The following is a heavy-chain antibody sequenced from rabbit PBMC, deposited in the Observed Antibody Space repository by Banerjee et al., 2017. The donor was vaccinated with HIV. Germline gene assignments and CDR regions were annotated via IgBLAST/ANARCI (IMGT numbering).Heavy chain of an antibody. V-gene: IGHV1S40*01. Sequence: QSLEESGGDLVKPGASLTLTCTASGFSFSNSYYMCWVRQAPGKGLEWIACIYAGSSGTTYYASWAKGRFTISKTSSTTVTLQMTSLTAADTATYFCARDDYTYAYAGYRTYYFNLWGPGTLVTVS. CDR3: ARDDYTYAYAGYRTYYFNL. CDR1: GFSFSNSYY. CDR2: IYAGSSGTT. J-gene: IGHJ4*01. D-gene: IGHD6-1*01.